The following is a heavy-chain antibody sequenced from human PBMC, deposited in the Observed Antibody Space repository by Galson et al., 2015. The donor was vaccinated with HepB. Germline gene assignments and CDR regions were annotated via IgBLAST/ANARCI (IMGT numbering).Heavy chain of an antibody. CDR1: GGSISSDF. CDR2: TSYSGSP. Sequence: ETLSLTCTVSGGSISSDFWTWIRQSPGKGLEWIGYTSYSGSPNYIPSLKSRVTMSVDTSKNQFSLKLSSVTAADTAVYYCARSPENSYGVGYWGQGTLVTVSS. D-gene: IGHD5-18*01. CDR3: ARSPENSYGVGY. J-gene: IGHJ4*02. V-gene: IGHV4-59*01.